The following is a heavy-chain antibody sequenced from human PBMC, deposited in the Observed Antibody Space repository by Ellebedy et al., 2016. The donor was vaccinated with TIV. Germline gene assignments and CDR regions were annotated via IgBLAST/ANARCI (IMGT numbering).Heavy chain of an antibody. Sequence: GESLKISCTASGFVFNNCAMHWVRQAPGKGLEWVAVLSSDGSTQYYADSVKGRFTISRDISKNTLHLEMNSLSAEDTAVYYCARDTNVYLIDPHFDYWGQGALVTVSS. D-gene: IGHD3-22*01. CDR3: ARDTNVYLIDPHFDY. CDR2: LSSDGSTQ. CDR1: GFVFNNCA. J-gene: IGHJ4*02. V-gene: IGHV3-30*03.